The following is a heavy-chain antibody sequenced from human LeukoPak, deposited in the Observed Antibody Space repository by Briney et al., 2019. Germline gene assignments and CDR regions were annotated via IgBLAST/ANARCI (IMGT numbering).Heavy chain of an antibody. Sequence: ASVKVSCKASGYTFASYDISWVRQAPGQGLEWMGWISAYNGNTNYAQKLQGRVTMTTDTSTSTAYMELRSLRSDDTAVYHCARDPPGTDDDFDYWGQGTLVTVSS. V-gene: IGHV1-18*01. CDR2: ISAYNGNT. J-gene: IGHJ4*02. CDR3: ARDPPGTDDDFDY. D-gene: IGHD1-1*01. CDR1: GYTFASYD.